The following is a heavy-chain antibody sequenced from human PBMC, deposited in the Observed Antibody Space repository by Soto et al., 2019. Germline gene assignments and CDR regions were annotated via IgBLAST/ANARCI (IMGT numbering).Heavy chain of an antibody. CDR3: VRKNPGTRPFDY. V-gene: IGHV3-23*01. J-gene: IGHJ4*01. CDR2: IGTDSNT. CDR1: GFTFGTYA. Sequence: GGSLRLACAASGFTFGTYAMNWVRQAPGKGLAWVSAIGTDSNTYYADSVKGRFTISRDNSRTTLYLQMNSLRAEDTALYYCVRKNPGTRPFDYWGQGTLVTLP.